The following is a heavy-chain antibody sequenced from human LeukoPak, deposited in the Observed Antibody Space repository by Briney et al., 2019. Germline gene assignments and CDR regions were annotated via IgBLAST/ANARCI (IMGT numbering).Heavy chain of an antibody. CDR2: ISGSGDST. V-gene: IGHV3-23*01. D-gene: IGHD6-13*01. Sequence: PGGSLRLSCAASGFTFTSYAMSWVRQAPGKGLEWVSTISGSGDSTYYADSVKGRFTISRDNSKNTVYLQMNSLTAEDTAVYYCAKDHGAASGDFDYWGQGTLVTVSS. CDR3: AKDHGAASGDFDY. CDR1: GFTFTSYA. J-gene: IGHJ4*02.